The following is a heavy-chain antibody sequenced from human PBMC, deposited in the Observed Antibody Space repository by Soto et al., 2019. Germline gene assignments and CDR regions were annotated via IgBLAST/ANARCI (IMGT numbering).Heavy chain of an antibody. D-gene: IGHD3-10*01. CDR1: GGTFSSYA. V-gene: IGHV1-69*06. J-gene: IGHJ6*02. CDR3: ARDKSEYYYCSGLHVEGMDV. CDR2: IIPIFGTA. Sequence: GASVKVSCKASGGTFSSYAISWVRQAPGQGLEWMGGIIPIFGTANYAQKFQGRVTITADKSTSTDYMELSSLRSEDTAVYYCARDKSEYYYCSGLHVEGMDVWGHGTKVTVSS.